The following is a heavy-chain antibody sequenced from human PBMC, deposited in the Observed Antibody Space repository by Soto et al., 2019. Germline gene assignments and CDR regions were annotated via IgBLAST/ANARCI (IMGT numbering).Heavy chain of an antibody. J-gene: IGHJ6*02. Sequence: QVQLVESGGGVVQPGRSLRLSCAASGFTFSSYAMHWVRQAPGKGLEWVAVISYDGSNKYYADSVKGRFTISRDNSKNTLYRQMNSLRAEDTAVYYCARSYSSSSGYYGMDVWGQGTTVTVSS. CDR3: ARSYSSSSGYYGMDV. D-gene: IGHD6-6*01. V-gene: IGHV3-30-3*01. CDR2: ISYDGSNK. CDR1: GFTFSSYA.